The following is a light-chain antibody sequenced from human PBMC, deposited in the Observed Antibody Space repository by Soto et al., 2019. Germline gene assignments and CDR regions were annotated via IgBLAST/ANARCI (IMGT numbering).Light chain of an antibody. CDR3: QQYGLSGK. Sequence: ELVLNQTQGTLSLNTPQTATHSFRASQSVSNNYLAWYQQKPGQAPRLLIYGASNRATGIPDRFSGSGSGTDFTLTISRLEPEDFAVYYCQQYGLSGKFCQGANADIK. CDR1: QSVSNNY. J-gene: IGKJ1*01. CDR2: GAS. V-gene: IGKV3-20*01.